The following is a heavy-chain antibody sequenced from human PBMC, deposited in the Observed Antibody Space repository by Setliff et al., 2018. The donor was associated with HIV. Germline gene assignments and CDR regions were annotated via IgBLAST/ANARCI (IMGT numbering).Heavy chain of an antibody. CDR3: AKDYGDGHNWGAFDI. V-gene: IGHV3-9*01. Sequence: GGSLSLSCAASGFTFDDYAMHWGRQAPGKGLEWVSGINWNSGTIAYADFVKGRFTISRDNTKNFVFLEMTNLRPEDTALYFCAKDYGDGHNWGAFDISGQGTMVTVSS. D-gene: IGHD1-1*01. CDR1: GFTFDDYA. CDR2: INWNSGTI. J-gene: IGHJ3*02.